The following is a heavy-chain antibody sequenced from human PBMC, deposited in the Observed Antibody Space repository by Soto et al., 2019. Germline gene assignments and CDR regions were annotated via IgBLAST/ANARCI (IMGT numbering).Heavy chain of an antibody. CDR1: VYNFAGYW. CDR3: ARGGVSTRTFDY. V-gene: IGHV5-51*01. D-gene: IGHD3-3*01. J-gene: IGHJ4*02. CDR2: IYPSDSDT. Sequence: PGESVKISCKGSVYNFAGYWIAWVRQMPGKGLELMGIIYPSDSDTRYRPSFQGQVTISADKSISSAYLQWSSLRASDTAMYYCARGGVSTRTFDYWGQGTPVTVSS.